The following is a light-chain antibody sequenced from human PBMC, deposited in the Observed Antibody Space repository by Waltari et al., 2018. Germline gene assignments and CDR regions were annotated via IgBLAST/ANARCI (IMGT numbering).Light chain of an antibody. CDR2: EVS. V-gene: IGLV2-8*01. Sequence: QSALTQPPSASGSPGQSVTISCTGTSSDVGGYNSVSWYQQHPDKAPKLRLYEVSKRPSGVPDRLAASKSGNTASLTVSGLQAEDEADYYCSSYAGSNNLVFGGGTKLTVL. J-gene: IGLJ2*01. CDR1: SSDVGGYNS. CDR3: SSYAGSNNLV.